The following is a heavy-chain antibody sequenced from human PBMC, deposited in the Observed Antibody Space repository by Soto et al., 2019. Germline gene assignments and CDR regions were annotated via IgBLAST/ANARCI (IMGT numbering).Heavy chain of an antibody. Sequence: QLQLQESGSGLVKPSQTLSLTCAVSGGSISSGGYSWNWIRQPPGKGLEWIGYIYHSGSTYYNPSLKSRVIISVDKTKNQFSLKLSSVTAADTAVYYCVRDSLTGTWFDPWGQGTLVTVSS. CDR3: VRDSLTGTWFDP. CDR2: IYHSGST. V-gene: IGHV4-30-2*01. D-gene: IGHD1-7*01. J-gene: IGHJ5*02. CDR1: GGSISSGGYS.